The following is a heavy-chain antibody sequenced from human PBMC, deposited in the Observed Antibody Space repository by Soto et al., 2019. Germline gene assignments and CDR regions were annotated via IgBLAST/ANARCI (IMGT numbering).Heavy chain of an antibody. CDR3: ASWAAGFDY. J-gene: IGHJ4*02. V-gene: IGHV1-3*05. CDR1: GYTFTSYA. CDR2: INDGNGNT. D-gene: IGHD6-13*01. Sequence: QVQLVQSGAEERKPGASVKVSCKASGYTFTSYAMHWVRQAPGQGLEWMGWINDGNGNTKYSQRFQGRVTITRDTPARTGQMELSRLRSEDTGVYYCASWAAGFDYWGQGTLVTVSS.